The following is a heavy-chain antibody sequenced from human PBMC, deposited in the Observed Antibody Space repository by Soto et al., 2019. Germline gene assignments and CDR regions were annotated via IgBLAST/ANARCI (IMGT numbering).Heavy chain of an antibody. CDR2: ITYTGATT. CDR3: AKGVSIVDY. CDR1: GFSLSTYA. V-gene: IGHV3-23*01. J-gene: IGHJ4*02. D-gene: IGHD3-16*01. Sequence: EVQILESGGGLVQPGGSLRLSCAASGFSLSTYAMTWVRQAPGKGLEWVSSITYTGATTYYADSVRGRFTVSRDNSRNTVHLQMNSLRVEDTAVYYCAKGVSIVDYWGQGTLVTVSS.